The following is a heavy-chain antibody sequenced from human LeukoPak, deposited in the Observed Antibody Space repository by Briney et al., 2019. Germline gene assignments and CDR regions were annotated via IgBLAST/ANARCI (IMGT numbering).Heavy chain of an antibody. Sequence: GGSLRLSCAASGSTFSNAWMSWVRQAPGKGLEWVGRIKSKTDGGTTDYAAPVKGRFTISRDDSKNTLYLQMNSLKTEDTAVYYCTSQPGGSYPFDYWGQGTLVTVSS. V-gene: IGHV3-15*01. CDR3: TSQPGGSYPFDY. J-gene: IGHJ4*02. CDR1: GSTFSNAW. D-gene: IGHD1-26*01. CDR2: IKSKTDGGTT.